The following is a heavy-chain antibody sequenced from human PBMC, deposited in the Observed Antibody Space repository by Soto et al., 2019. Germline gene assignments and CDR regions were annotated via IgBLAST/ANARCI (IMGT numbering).Heavy chain of an antibody. CDR1: GFTFSDYY. D-gene: IGHD1-26*01. CDR2: ISSSSSYT. J-gene: IGHJ4*02. Sequence: PGGSLRLSCAASGFTFSDYYMSWIRQAPGKGLEWVSYISSSSSYTNYADSVKGRFTISRDNAKNSLYLQMNSLRAEDTAVYYCARALGDGWGGSYFFFWGQGTLVTVSS. V-gene: IGHV3-11*06. CDR3: ARALGDGWGGSYFFF.